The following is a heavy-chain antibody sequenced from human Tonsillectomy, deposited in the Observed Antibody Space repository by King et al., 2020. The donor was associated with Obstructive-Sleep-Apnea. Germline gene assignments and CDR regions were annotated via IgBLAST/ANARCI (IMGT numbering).Heavy chain of an antibody. D-gene: IGHD3-10*01. CDR2: INHSGST. J-gene: IGHJ6*02. CDR1: GESFSGYY. CDR3: ARVRVSYYGSGSYYKGYGMDV. V-gene: IGHV4-34*01. Sequence: VQLQQWGAGLLKPSETLSLTCAVYGESFSGYYWSWIRQPPGKGLEWIGEINHSGSTNYNPSLKSRVTISVDTSKNQFSLKLSSVTAADTAVYYCARVRVSYYGSGSYYKGYGMDVWGQGTTVTVSS.